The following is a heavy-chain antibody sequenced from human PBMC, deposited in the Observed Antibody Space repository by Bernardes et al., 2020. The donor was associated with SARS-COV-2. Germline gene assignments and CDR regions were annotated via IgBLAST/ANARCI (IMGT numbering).Heavy chain of an antibody. Sequence: TLSLTCTVSGGSVNSASYYWSWIRQPPGKGLEWIGYIYYSGSTDYNPSLKSRVTMSVDTSKNQFSLKLSSVTAADTALYYCARYCSSASCYLYGTDVWGQGTAVTVSS. D-gene: IGHD2-2*01. CDR2: IYYSGST. CDR1: GGSVNSASYY. V-gene: IGHV4-61*01. J-gene: IGHJ6*02. CDR3: ARYCSSASCYLYGTDV.